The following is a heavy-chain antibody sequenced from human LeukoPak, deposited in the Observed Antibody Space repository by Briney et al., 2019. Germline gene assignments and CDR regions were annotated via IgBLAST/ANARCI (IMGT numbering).Heavy chain of an antibody. CDR3: ARKQAANTYNHFDY. CDR2: IYTSGST. D-gene: IGHD3-16*01. J-gene: IGHJ4*02. V-gene: IGHV4-38-2*02. Sequence: SETLSLTCTVSGYSISSGYYWGWIRQPPGKGLEWIGRIYTSGSTNYNPSLKSRVTISVDTSKNQFSLKLSSVTAADTAVYYCARKQAANTYNHFDYWGQGTLVTVSS. CDR1: GYSISSGYY.